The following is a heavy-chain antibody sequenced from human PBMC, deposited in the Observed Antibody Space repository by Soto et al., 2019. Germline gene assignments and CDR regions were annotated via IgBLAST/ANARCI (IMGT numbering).Heavy chain of an antibody. Sequence: QVQLVQSGAEVKKPGASVKVSCKASGYTFTSYGISWVRQAPGQGLDWMGWISAYNGNTNYAQKLQGRVTMTTDTSTSTAYMELRSLRSDDTAVYYCARAVRISSLVPAAIPLGYWGQGTLVTVSS. V-gene: IGHV1-18*04. D-gene: IGHD2-2*01. CDR2: ISAYNGNT. CDR1: GYTFTSYG. J-gene: IGHJ4*02. CDR3: ARAVRISSLVPAAIPLGY.